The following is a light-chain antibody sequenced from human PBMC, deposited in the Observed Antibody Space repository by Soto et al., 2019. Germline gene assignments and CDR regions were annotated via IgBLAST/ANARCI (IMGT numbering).Light chain of an antibody. Sequence: QSALTQPASVSGSPGQSITISCTGTSSDVGAYNHVSWYQHHPGKAPKLMIYEVRNRPSGLSDRFSGSTSGNTASLTISGLQAEDEADYYCCSYTVSTTFVFGSGTKVTVL. CDR3: CSYTVSTTFV. CDR2: EVR. CDR1: SSDVGAYNH. J-gene: IGLJ1*01. V-gene: IGLV2-14*01.